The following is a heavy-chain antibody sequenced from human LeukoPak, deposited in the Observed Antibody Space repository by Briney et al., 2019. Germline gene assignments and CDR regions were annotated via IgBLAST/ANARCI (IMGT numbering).Heavy chain of an antibody. CDR1: GFTFRTSA. CDR3: ASANPTPRGINFDS. Sequence: GGSLRLSCAASGFTFRTSAMSWVRQAPGKGLQWVSSINGADYSTYYADSVEGRFTISRDSSKNILYLQMNSLRTDDTAIYYCASANPTPRGINFDSWGQGTLVTVSS. D-gene: IGHD3-16*01. CDR2: INGADYST. V-gene: IGHV3-23*01. J-gene: IGHJ4*02.